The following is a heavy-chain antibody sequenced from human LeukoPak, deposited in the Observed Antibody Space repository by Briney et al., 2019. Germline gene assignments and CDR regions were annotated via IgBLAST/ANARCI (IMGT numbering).Heavy chain of an antibody. J-gene: IGHJ4*02. CDR1: GFTFSSYW. Sequence: PGGSLRLSCAASGFTFSSYWMSWVRQAPGKGLEWVANIKQDGSEKYYVDSVKGRFTISRDNAKNSLYLQMNSLRAEDTAVYYCARDTIAVADPNNQYWGQGTLVTVSS. CDR3: ARDTIAVADPNNQY. V-gene: IGHV3-7*01. CDR2: IKQDGSEK. D-gene: IGHD6-19*01.